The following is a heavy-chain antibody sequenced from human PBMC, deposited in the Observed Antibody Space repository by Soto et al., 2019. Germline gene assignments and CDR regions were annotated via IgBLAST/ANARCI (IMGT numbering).Heavy chain of an antibody. CDR1: GGSFSRYY. J-gene: IGHJ4*02. Sequence: PSETLSLTCTVSGGSFSRYYWSWIRQPPGKGLEWIGYIYYSGSTNYNPSLKSRVTISIDTSENQFSLKLSSVTAADTAVYYCARGGSSVFDYWGQGILVTVSS. CDR3: ARGGSSVFDY. D-gene: IGHD6-6*01. CDR2: IYYSGST. V-gene: IGHV4-59*01.